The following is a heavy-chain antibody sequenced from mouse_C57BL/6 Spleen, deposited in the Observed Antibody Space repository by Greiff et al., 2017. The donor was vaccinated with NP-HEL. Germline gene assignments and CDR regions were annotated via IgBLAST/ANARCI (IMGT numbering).Heavy chain of an antibody. D-gene: IGHD2-5*01. CDR2: IDPETGGT. CDR1: GYTFTDYE. V-gene: IGHV1-15*01. Sequence: VQLQQSGAELVRPGASVTLSCKASGYTFTDYEMHWVKQTPVHGLEWIGAIDPETGGTAYNQKFKGKAILTADKSSSTAYMELRILTSEDSAVYYCTTYSNYGAMDYWGQGTSVTVSS. J-gene: IGHJ4*01. CDR3: TTYSNYGAMDY.